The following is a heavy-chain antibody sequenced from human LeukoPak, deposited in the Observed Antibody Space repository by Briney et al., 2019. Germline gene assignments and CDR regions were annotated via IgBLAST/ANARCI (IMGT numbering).Heavy chain of an antibody. D-gene: IGHD4/OR15-4a*01. CDR2: INPNSGVT. J-gene: IGHJ3*02. CDR3: ARDHLTIYGFDI. Sequence: ASVKVSCKASGYTFTGYYMHWVRQAPGQGLEWMGWINPNSGVTNYAQKFQGRVTMTRDTSISTAYLELSTLRSDDTAVYYCARDHLTIYGFDIWGQGTMVTVSS. CDR1: GYTFTGYY. V-gene: IGHV1-2*02.